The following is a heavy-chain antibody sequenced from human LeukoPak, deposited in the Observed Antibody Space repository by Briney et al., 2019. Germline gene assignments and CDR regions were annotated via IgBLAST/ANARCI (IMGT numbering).Heavy chain of an antibody. J-gene: IGHJ6*03. CDR3: ARTYSSSSDYYYYMDV. D-gene: IGHD6-6*01. V-gene: IGHV1-2*02. CDR1: GYTFTGYY. CDR2: INPNSGGT. Sequence: ASVKVSCKASGYTFTGYYMHWARQAPGQGLEWMGWINPNSGGTNYAQKFQGRVTMTRDTSISTAYMELSRLRSDDTAVYYCARTYSSSSDYYYYMDVWGKGTTVTVSS.